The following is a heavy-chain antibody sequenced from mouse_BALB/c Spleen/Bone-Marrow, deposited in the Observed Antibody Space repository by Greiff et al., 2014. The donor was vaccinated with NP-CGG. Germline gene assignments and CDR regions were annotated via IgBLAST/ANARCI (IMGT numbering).Heavy chain of an antibody. CDR1: GLSLTSYG. V-gene: IGHV2-9*02. CDR3: ARDGDYDEGAWFAY. J-gene: IGHJ3*01. D-gene: IGHD2-4*01. Sequence: QVQLKESGPGLVAPSQSLSITCTVSGLSLTSYGVHWVRQPPGKGLEWLGVIWAGGSTNYNSALMSRLSISKANSKSQFFIKMNIQQTDDTAKYYGARDGDYDEGAWFAYWGQGTLVTVSA. CDR2: IWAGGST.